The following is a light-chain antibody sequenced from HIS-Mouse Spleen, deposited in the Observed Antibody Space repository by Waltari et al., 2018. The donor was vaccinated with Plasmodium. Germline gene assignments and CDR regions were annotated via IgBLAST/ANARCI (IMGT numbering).Light chain of an antibody. Sequence: QSVLTQPPSASGTPGQRATISCSGSSSNIGSNTVNWYQQLPGTAPKLLIYSNKQRPSGVPDRFSGSKSGTSASLAISGLQSEDEADYYCAAWDDSLNGPVFGGGTKLTVL. CDR1: SSNIGSNT. CDR3: AAWDDSLNGPV. CDR2: SNK. J-gene: IGLJ2*01. V-gene: IGLV1-44*01.